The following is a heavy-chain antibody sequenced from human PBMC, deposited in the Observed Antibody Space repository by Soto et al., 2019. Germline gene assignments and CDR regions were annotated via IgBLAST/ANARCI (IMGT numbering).Heavy chain of an antibody. D-gene: IGHD5-18*01. CDR1: GFTFSSYR. CDR3: AKTLADGYSYGQGDY. V-gene: IGHV3-23*01. J-gene: IGHJ4*02. CDR2: ISGSGGST. Sequence: XGSLRLTFAASGFTFSSYRMNWVRQAPGKGLDWVSAISGSGGSTYYADSVKGRFTISRDNSKNTLYLQMNSLRAEDTAVYYCAKTLADGYSYGQGDYWGQGTLVTVSS.